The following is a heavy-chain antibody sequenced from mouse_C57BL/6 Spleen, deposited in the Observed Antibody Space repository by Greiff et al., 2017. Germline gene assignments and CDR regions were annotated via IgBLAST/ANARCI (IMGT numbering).Heavy chain of an antibody. J-gene: IGHJ1*03. V-gene: IGHV3-6*01. CDR2: ISYDGSN. D-gene: IGHD1-1*01. Sequence: EVKLMESGPGLVKPSQSLSLTCSVTGYSITSGYYWNWIRQFPGNKLEWMGYISYDGSNNYNPSLKNRISITRDTSKNQFFLKLNSVTTEDTATYYCARGPYYGSSYVWYFDVWGTGTTVTVSS. CDR3: ARGPYYGSSYVWYFDV. CDR1: GYSITSGYY.